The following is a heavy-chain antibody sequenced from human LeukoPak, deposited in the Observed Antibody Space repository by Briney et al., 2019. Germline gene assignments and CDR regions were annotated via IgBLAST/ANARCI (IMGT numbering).Heavy chain of an antibody. J-gene: IGHJ5*02. Sequence: GESLRLSCAASGFTFSTYAMSWVRQAPGKGLAWVSGISGSGGSTYYADSVKGRFTISRDNSNNTLYLQMNSLRAEDTAVYYCAKDEKWELVSWFDPWGQGTLVTVSS. CDR1: GFTFSTYA. CDR3: AKDEKWELVSWFDP. CDR2: ISGSGGST. V-gene: IGHV3-23*01. D-gene: IGHD1-26*01.